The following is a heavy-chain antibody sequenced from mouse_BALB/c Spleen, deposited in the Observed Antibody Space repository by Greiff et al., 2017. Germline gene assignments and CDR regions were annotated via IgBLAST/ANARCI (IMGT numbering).Heavy chain of an antibody. Sequence: VHVKQSGTVLARPGAPVKMSCKASGYTFTSYWMHWVKQRPGQGLEWIGAIYPGNSDTSYNQKFKGKAKLTAVTSTSTAYMELSSLTNEDSAVYYCTRGRYDEYAMDYWGQGTSVTVSS. J-gene: IGHJ4*01. V-gene: IGHV1-5*01. CDR3: TRGRYDEYAMDY. CDR1: GYTFTSYW. D-gene: IGHD2-14*01. CDR2: IYPGNSDT.